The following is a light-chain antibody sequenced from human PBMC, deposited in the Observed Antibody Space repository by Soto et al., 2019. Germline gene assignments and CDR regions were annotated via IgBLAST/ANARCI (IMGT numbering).Light chain of an antibody. CDR3: CSFAGSYTYV. Sequence: QSALTQPPSASGSPGQSVTISCTGTKNDIGVYDFVSWYQHHPGKAPRLIIYEVVQRPSGVPDRFSGSKSGNTASLTVSGLQAEEEADYSCCSFAGSYTYVFGGGTKLTVL. J-gene: IGLJ1*01. V-gene: IGLV2-8*01. CDR2: EVV. CDR1: KNDIGVYDF.